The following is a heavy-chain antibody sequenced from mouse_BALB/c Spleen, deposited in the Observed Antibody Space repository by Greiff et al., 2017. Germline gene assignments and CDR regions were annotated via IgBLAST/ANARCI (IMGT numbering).Heavy chain of an antibody. CDR2: ISTYYGDA. Sequence: QVHVKQSGAELVRPGVSVKISCKGSGYTFTDYAMHWVKQSHAKSLEWIGVISTYYGDASYNQKFKGKATMTVDKSSSTAYMELARLTSEDSAIYYCAREVRGAMDYWGQGTSVTVSS. CDR1: GYTFTDYA. CDR3: AREVRGAMDY. D-gene: IGHD2-14*01. J-gene: IGHJ4*01. V-gene: IGHV1S137*01.